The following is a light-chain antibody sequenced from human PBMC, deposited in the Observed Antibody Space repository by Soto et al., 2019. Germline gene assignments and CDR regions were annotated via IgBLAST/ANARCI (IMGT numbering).Light chain of an antibody. CDR1: QSINSY. Sequence: DIQMTQSPSSLSASVGDRVTITCRASQSINSYLNWYQQRPGKAPKFLIYGASRLQSGVPSRFSGSGSGTDFTLTISSLEPEDFATYYCQQSYSTPITFGQGTRLEIK. CDR3: QQSYSTPIT. V-gene: IGKV1-39*01. CDR2: GAS. J-gene: IGKJ5*01.